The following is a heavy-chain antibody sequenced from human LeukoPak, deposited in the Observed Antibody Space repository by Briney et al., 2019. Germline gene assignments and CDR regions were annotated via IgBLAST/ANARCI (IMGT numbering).Heavy chain of an antibody. CDR3: ARDVGYDYVWGSYRPYYFDY. CDR1: GFTFSSYS. Sequence: GGSLRLSGAASGFTFSSYSMNWVRQASGKGLEWVSSISSSSSYIYYADSVKGRFTISRDNAKNSLYLQMNSLRAEDTAVYYCARDVGYDYVWGSYRPYYFDYWGQGTLVTVSS. V-gene: IGHV3-21*01. D-gene: IGHD3-16*02. J-gene: IGHJ4*02. CDR2: ISSSSSYI.